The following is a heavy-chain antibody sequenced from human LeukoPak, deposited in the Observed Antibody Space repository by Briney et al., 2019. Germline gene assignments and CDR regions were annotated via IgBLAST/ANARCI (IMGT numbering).Heavy chain of an antibody. J-gene: IGHJ4*02. CDR3: ARGVEPLAANTLAY. CDR1: GFTVITND. Sequence: LSGGSLRLSCAASGFTVITNDMTWLRQAPGKGLEWVSVLYSDGNTKYADSVQGRFTISRDNSKNTLYLEMNSLRPDDTAVYYCARGVEPLAANTLAYWGQGTLVTVSS. V-gene: IGHV3-53*01. D-gene: IGHD1-14*01. CDR2: LYSDGNT.